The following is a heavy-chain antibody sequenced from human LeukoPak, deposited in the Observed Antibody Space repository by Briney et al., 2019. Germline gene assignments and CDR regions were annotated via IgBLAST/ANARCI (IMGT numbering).Heavy chain of an antibody. D-gene: IGHD3-22*01. CDR2: INPNSGGT. V-gene: IGHV1-2*02. J-gene: IGHJ3*02. Sequence: ASVKVSCKASGYTLTGYYMNWVRQAPGQGLEWMGWINPNSGGTNYGQKFQGRVTMTRDTSVSIVYMELSRLRSDDTAVYYCARGPSDSSGYYYEGDAFDIWGQGTVVTVSS. CDR3: ARGPSDSSGYYYEGDAFDI. CDR1: GYTLTGYY.